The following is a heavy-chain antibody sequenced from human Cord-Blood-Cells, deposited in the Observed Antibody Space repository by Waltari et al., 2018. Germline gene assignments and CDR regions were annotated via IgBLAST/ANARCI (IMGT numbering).Heavy chain of an antibody. J-gene: IGHJ4*02. CDR3: ARGRDSSGYYDY. Sequence: QVQLQQWGAGLLKPSETLSLTCAVYGGSFSGYYWSWIRQPPGKGLEWIGEINHSGSTNYSPSLKSRVTISVDTSKNQFSLKLSSVTAADTAVYYCARGRDSSGYYDYWGQGTLVTVSS. V-gene: IGHV4-34*01. CDR2: INHSGST. CDR1: GGSFSGYY. D-gene: IGHD3-22*01.